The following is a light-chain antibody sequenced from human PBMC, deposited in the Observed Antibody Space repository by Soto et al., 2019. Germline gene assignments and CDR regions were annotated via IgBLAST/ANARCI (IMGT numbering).Light chain of an antibody. J-gene: IGKJ4*01. CDR1: RDISTW. V-gene: IGKV1-5*01. Sequence: DIQMTQSPSTLSAYVGDRVTITCRASRDISTWLAWYQQKPGKAPKFLIYDASSLETGVTSRFIGSGSGTEFTLTISSLQPDDFATYYCQQYNSYLLTFGGGTMVEIK. CDR3: QQYNSYLLT. CDR2: DAS.